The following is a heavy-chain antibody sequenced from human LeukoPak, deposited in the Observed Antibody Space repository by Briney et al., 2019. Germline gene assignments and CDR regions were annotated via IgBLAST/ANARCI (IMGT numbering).Heavy chain of an antibody. Sequence: SVKVSCKASGGTFSSYAISWVRQAPGQGLEWMGRIIPIFGTANYAQKFQGRVTITTDESTSTAYMELSSLRSEDTTVYYCARAYYYDSSGWSFDYWGQGTLVTVSS. J-gene: IGHJ4*02. V-gene: IGHV1-69*05. CDR3: ARAYYYDSSGWSFDY. D-gene: IGHD3-22*01. CDR1: GGTFSSYA. CDR2: IIPIFGTA.